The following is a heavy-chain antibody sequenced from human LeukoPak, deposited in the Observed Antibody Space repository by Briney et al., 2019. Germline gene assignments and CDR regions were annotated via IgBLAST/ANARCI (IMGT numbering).Heavy chain of an antibody. Sequence: SETLSLTCTVSGGSISSSSYYWGWIRQPPGKGLEWIGSIYRSGSTNYNPSLKSRVTISVDTSNNQFSLKVSSVTAADTAVYYCARGDCSSTICYSPMDVWGKGTTVTASS. CDR1: GGSISSSSYY. CDR3: ARGDCSSTICYSPMDV. CDR2: IYRSGST. D-gene: IGHD2-2*01. V-gene: IGHV4-39*07. J-gene: IGHJ6*03.